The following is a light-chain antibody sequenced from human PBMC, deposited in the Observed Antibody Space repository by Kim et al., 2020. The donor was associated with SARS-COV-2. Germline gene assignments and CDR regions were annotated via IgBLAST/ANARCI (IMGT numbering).Light chain of an antibody. CDR2: GAS. CDR3: QQYGSSPPLT. CDR1: QSVSSTY. J-gene: IGKJ4*01. V-gene: IGKV3-20*01. Sequence: PGERATLSCRASQSVSSTYLAWYQQKPGQAPRLLIYGASSRATGIPDRFSGSGSGTDFTLTISRLEPEDFAVYYCQQYGSSPPLTFGGGTKVDIK.